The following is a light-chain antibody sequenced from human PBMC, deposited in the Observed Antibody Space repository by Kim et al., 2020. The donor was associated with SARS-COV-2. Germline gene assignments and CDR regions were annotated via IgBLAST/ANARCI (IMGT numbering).Light chain of an antibody. CDR3: QVWDSSNDHYV. J-gene: IGLJ1*01. CDR1: NIGNKN. Sequence: SYELTQPPSVSVAPGNTARITCGGDNIGNKNVHWYQQKPGQAPVLVIYYDHDRPSGIPERFSGSNSGNTATLTISRVEAGDEADYYCQVWDSSNDHYVFGTGTKVTVL. CDR2: YDH. V-gene: IGLV3-21*04.